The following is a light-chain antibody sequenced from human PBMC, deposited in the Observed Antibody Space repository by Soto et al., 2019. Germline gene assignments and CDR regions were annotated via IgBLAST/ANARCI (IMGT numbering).Light chain of an antibody. CDR1: QSLIHSDGNTY. Sequence: DVVMTQSPLSLPVTLGQPASISCRSSQSLIHSDGNTYLSWFQQRPGQSPRRLIYEVSDRDSGVPHTFPRSGSATDFTLNISRVAAEDVGVYYCLQGTPSPSTFGQGTDVEIK. V-gene: IGKV2-30*02. J-gene: IGKJ1*01. CDR2: EVS. CDR3: LQGTPSPST.